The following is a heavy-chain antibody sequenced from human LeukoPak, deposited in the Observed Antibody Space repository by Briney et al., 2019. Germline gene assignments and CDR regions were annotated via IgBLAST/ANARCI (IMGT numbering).Heavy chain of an antibody. J-gene: IGHJ4*02. D-gene: IGHD5-18*01. V-gene: IGHV1-69*01. CDR1: GGTFSSYA. Sequence: SVNVSCKAPGGTFSSYAISWVRQAPGQGLEWMGGIIPIFGTANYAQKFQGRVTITADESTSTAYMELSSLRSEDTAVYYCARQRGYSYGNFDYWGQGTLVTVSS. CDR3: ARQRGYSYGNFDY. CDR2: IIPIFGTA.